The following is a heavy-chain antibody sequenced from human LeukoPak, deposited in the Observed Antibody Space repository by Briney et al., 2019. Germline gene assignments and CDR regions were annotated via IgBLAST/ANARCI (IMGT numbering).Heavy chain of an antibody. Sequence: GRSLRLSCVVPGITLSNYGMSWVRQAPGKGLEWVSGISERGGSTNYADSVKGRFIISRDTSKNTVYLQMNSLRVEDTAVYFCAKRGIVIRAVIIIGFHKEAYYFDYWGQGILVTVSS. CDR2: ISERGGST. CDR1: GITLSNYG. V-gene: IGHV3-23*01. D-gene: IGHD3-10*01. CDR3: AKRGIVIRAVIIIGFHKEAYYFDY. J-gene: IGHJ4*02.